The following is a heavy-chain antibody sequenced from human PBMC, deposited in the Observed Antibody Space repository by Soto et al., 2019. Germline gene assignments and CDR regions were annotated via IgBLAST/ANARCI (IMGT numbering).Heavy chain of an antibody. J-gene: IGHJ1*01. CDR2: VNPSGGSA. V-gene: IGHV1-46*01. CDR3: AREENCRGGTCYSEYFHH. CDR1: GYIFTAYS. D-gene: IGHD2-15*01. Sequence: ASVKVSCKTSGYIFTAYSMHWVRQAPGQGLEWMGVVNPSGGSAHYAQSFEGRVTLTRDTSTSTFYMELSSLRSEDTAVYYCAREENCRGGTCYSEYFHHWGEGTLVTVSS.